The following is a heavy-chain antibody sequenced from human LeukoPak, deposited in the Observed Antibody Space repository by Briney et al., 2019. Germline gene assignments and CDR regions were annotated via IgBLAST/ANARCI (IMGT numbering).Heavy chain of an antibody. J-gene: IGHJ3*02. CDR2: INPNSGGT. V-gene: IGHV1-2*02. Sequence: GASVKVSCKASGYTFTGYYMHWVRQAPGQGLEWMGWINPNSGGTNYAQKFQGRVTMTRDTSISTAYMELSRLRSDDTAVYYCARDFVKYSSSSCAFDIWGQETMVTVSS. D-gene: IGHD6-6*01. CDR1: GYTFTGYY. CDR3: ARDFVKYSSSSCAFDI.